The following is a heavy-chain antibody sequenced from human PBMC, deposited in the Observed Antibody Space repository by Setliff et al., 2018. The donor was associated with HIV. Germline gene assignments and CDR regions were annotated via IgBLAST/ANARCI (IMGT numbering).Heavy chain of an antibody. CDR3: ARIFGDQGYYYGMDV. D-gene: IGHD3-3*01. CDR1: GTSVRSGPYH. CDR2: IYGNGSV. V-gene: IGHV4-61*01. J-gene: IGHJ6*02. Sequence: NPSETLSLTCTVSGTSVRSGPYHWSWIRQSPGKGLEWIGHIYGNGSVTYSPSLRSRVTISVDTSKNQFSLRLSSVAAADTALYYCARIFGDQGYYYGMDVWGQGTTVTVSS.